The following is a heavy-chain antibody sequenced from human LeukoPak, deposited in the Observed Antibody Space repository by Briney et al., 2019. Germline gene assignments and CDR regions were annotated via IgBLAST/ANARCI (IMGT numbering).Heavy chain of an antibody. CDR3: AKGLLWFGEFDY. CDR2: ISGSGGST. CDR1: GFTFSSYA. V-gene: IGHV3-23*01. J-gene: IGHJ4*02. Sequence: GGSLRLSCAASGFTFSSYAMSWVRQAPGKGLEWVSAISGSGGSTYYADSVKGRFTISRDNSKNTLYLQMNGLRAEDTAVYYCAKGLLWFGEFDYWGQGTLVTVSS. D-gene: IGHD3-10*01.